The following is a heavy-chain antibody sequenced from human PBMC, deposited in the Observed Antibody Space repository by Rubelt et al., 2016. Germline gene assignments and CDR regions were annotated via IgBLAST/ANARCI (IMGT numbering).Heavy chain of an antibody. J-gene: IGHJ2*01. CDR1: GGSISSSSYY. CDR3: ARVGNGGNADWYFDL. CDR2: IYYSGST. V-gene: IGHV4-39*07. Sequence: QLQLQESGPGLVKPSETLSLTCTVSGGSISSSSYYWGWIRQPPGKGLEWIGYIYYSGSTNYNPSLKSRVTISVDTSKNQFSLKLSSVTAADTAVYYCARVGNGGNADWYFDLWGRGTLVTVSS. D-gene: IGHD4-23*01.